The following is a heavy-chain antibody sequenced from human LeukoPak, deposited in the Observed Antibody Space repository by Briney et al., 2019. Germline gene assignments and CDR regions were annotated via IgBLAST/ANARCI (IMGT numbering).Heavy chain of an antibody. J-gene: IGHJ6*02. V-gene: IGHV3-23*01. Sequence: TGGSLRLSCAAPGFTFSSYAMSWVRQAPGKGLEWVSAISGSGGSTYYADSVKGRFTISRDNSKNTLYLQMNSLRAEDTAVYYCAKGGDILTGYFSPPRNYYYYGMDVWGQGTTVTVSS. CDR2: ISGSGGST. CDR1: GFTFSSYA. CDR3: AKGGDILTGYFSPPRNYYYYGMDV. D-gene: IGHD3-9*01.